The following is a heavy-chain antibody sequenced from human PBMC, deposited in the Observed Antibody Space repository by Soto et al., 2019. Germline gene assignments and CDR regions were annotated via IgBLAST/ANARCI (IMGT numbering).Heavy chain of an antibody. CDR1: GFTFSSFA. CDR3: AKASSSWDNYFDY. V-gene: IGHV3-23*01. J-gene: IGHJ4*02. CDR2: ISGSGGST. D-gene: IGHD6-13*01. Sequence: PGGSLRLSCAASGFTFSSFAMSWVRQAPGKGLEWVSAISGSGGSTYYADSVKGRFTISRDNSKNTLYLQMNSLRAEDTAVYYCAKASSSWDNYFDYWGQGTLVTVSS.